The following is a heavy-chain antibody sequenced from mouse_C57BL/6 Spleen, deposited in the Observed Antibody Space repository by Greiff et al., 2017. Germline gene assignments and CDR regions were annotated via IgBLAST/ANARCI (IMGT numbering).Heavy chain of an antibody. CDR3: THDGYTWFAY. J-gene: IGHJ3*01. CDR1: GFNIKDDY. CDR2: IDPENGDT. V-gene: IGHV14-4*01. Sequence: VHVKQSGAELVRPGASVKLSCTASGFNIKDDYMHWVKQRPEQGLEWIGWIDPENGDTEYASKFQGKATITADTSSNTAYLQLSSLTSEDTAVYYCTHDGYTWFAYWGQGTLVTVSA. D-gene: IGHD2-3*01.